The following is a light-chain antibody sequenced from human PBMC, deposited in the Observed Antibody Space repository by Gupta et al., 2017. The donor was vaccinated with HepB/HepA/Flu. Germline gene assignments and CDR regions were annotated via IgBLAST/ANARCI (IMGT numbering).Light chain of an antibody. CDR2: NDN. Sequence: SYELPQPPSVSVPPGQTARITCSGDALPKKYAYWYKQKPGQAPVLVIYNDNERPSGIPERFSGSSSGTRVTFTISGVQAEEEADYYCQSGDSSGTNQVFGGGTKLTVL. CDR3: QSGDSSGTNQV. V-gene: IGLV3-25*02. CDR1: ALPKKY. J-gene: IGLJ3*02.